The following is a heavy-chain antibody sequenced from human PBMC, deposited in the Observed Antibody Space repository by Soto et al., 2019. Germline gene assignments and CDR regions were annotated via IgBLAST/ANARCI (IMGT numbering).Heavy chain of an antibody. CDR2: IIPILGIA. Sequence: QVQLVQSGAEVKKPGSSVKVSCKASGGTFSSYTISWVRQAPGQGLEWMGRIIPILGIANYAQKFQGRVTITEDNYTSTAYLELSSLRSEDTAVYYCARDLKLGWFDPWGQGTLVTVSS. CDR3: ARDLKLGWFDP. V-gene: IGHV1-69*08. J-gene: IGHJ5*02. CDR1: GGTFSSYT. D-gene: IGHD6-13*01.